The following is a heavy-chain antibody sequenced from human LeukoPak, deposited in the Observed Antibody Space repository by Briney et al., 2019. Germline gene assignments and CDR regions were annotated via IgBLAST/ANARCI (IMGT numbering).Heavy chain of an antibody. V-gene: IGHV3-23*01. CDR3: EKGDSVSPWSYFDY. CDR1: GFTFSSYA. Sequence: GGSLRLSCAASGFTFSSYAMTWVRQAPGKGLEWVSTVSGGGGSTYYADSVKGRFTISRDNSQNTLYLQMDSLRAADTAVYFCEKGDSVSPWSYFDYWGQGTLVTVSS. D-gene: IGHD3-3*01. CDR2: VSGGGGST. J-gene: IGHJ4*02.